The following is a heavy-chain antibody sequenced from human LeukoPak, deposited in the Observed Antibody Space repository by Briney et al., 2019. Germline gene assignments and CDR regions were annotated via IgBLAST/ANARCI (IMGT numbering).Heavy chain of an antibody. V-gene: IGHV4-39*01. D-gene: IGHD6-19*01. CDR2: IYYSGST. Sequence: SQTLSLTCTVSGGSISSSSYYWGWIRQPPGKRLEWIGSIYYSGSTYYNPSLKSRVTISVDTSKNQFSLTLSSVTAADTAVYYCARHAYSSGWYKLGPNDAFDIWGQGTMVTVSS. J-gene: IGHJ3*02. CDR1: GGSISSSSYY. CDR3: ARHAYSSGWYKLGPNDAFDI.